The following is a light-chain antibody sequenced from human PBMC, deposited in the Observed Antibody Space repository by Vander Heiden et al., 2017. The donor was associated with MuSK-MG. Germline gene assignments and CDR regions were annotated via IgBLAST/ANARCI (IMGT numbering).Light chain of an antibody. CDR1: QSVLYSSNNKNY. CDR3: QQYYSTPWT. CDR2: WAS. J-gene: IGKJ1*01. Sequence: DIVMTQSPDSLAVSLGERATINCKSSQSVLYSSNNKNYLAWYQQKAGQPPKLLIYWASTRESGVPDRFSGSGFGTDFTLTISSLQAEDVAVYYCQQYYSTPWTFGQGTKVESK. V-gene: IGKV4-1*01.